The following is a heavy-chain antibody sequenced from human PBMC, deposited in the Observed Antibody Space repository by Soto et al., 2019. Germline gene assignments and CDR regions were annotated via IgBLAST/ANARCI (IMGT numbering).Heavy chain of an antibody. Sequence: SETLSLTCTVSGGSISSSSYYWGWIRQPPGKGLEWIGSIYYSGSTYYNPSLKSRVTISVDTSKNQFSLKLGSVTAADTAVYYCASTFPIVVVPAAVNWFDPWGQGTLVTVSS. CDR2: IYYSGST. CDR1: GGSISSSSYY. D-gene: IGHD2-2*01. CDR3: ASTFPIVVVPAAVNWFDP. V-gene: IGHV4-39*01. J-gene: IGHJ5*02.